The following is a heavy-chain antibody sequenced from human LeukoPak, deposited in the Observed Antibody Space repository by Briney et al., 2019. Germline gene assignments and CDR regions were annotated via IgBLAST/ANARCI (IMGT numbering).Heavy chain of an antibody. CDR1: GFTFSNAW. Sequence: PGGSLRLSCAASGFTFSNAWMTWVRQAPGKGLEWVSAISISGDTTYYADAVKGRFTISRDNSKNTVYLQMNSLRAEDTAVYYCANEIRPNDYWGQGTLVTVSS. J-gene: IGHJ4*02. CDR3: ANEIRPNDY. D-gene: IGHD4-17*01. V-gene: IGHV3-23*01. CDR2: ISISGDTT.